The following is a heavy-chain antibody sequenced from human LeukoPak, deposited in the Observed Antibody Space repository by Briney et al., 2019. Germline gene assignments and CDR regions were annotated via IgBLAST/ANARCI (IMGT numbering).Heavy chain of an antibody. J-gene: IGHJ3*02. CDR1: GFTFDDYA. CDR2: IIWNSGSI. Sequence: GKSLTLSCAASGFTFDDYAMHWVRQAPGKGLEWVAGIIWNSGSIGYADSVKGRFTISRDNAKNSLYLQMNSLRAEDTALYYCAKDGLEWELTSAFDIWGQGTMVTVSS. D-gene: IGHD1-26*01. V-gene: IGHV3-9*01. CDR3: AKDGLEWELTSAFDI.